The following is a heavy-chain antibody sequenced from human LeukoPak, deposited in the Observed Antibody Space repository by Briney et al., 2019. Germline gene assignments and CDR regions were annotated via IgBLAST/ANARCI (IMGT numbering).Heavy chain of an antibody. Sequence: GGSLRLSCAAAGLTFSSYWMSWVRQAPGKGLEWVANIKQDGSEKYYVDSVKGRFTISRDNAKNSLHLQMNSLRAEDTAVYYCASSSWYYYFDYWGQGTLVTVSS. J-gene: IGHJ4*02. D-gene: IGHD6-13*01. CDR1: GLTFSSYW. V-gene: IGHV3-7*01. CDR3: ASSSWYYYFDY. CDR2: IKQDGSEK.